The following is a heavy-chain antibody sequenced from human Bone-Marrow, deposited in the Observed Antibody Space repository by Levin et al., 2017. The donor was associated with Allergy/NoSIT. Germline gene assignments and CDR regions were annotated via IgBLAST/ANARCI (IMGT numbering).Heavy chain of an antibody. J-gene: IGHJ4*02. CDR1: GYTFTSFY. Sequence: ASVKVSCKTSGYTFTSFYINWVRQATGQGLEWMGWMYPNSDNAGYAQKFQGRVTMTRNTSISTAYMELSSLRSEDTAVYYCARGELGSGYLFDYWGQGTLVTVSS. CDR2: MYPNSDNA. CDR3: ARGELGSGYLFDY. D-gene: IGHD5-12*01. V-gene: IGHV1-8*01.